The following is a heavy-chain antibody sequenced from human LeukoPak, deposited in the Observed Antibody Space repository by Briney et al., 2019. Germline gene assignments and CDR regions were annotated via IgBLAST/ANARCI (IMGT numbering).Heavy chain of an antibody. CDR2: ISAYNGNT. V-gene: IGHV1-18*01. D-gene: IGHD1-26*01. Sequence: PLASVKVSCKASGYTFTSYGISWVRQAPGQGLEWMGWISAYNGNTNYAQKLQGRVTMTTDTSTSTAYMELSSLRSEDTAVYYCARFPIVGASTYLDYWGQGTLVTVSS. J-gene: IGHJ4*02. CDR3: ARFPIVGASTYLDY. CDR1: GYTFTSYG.